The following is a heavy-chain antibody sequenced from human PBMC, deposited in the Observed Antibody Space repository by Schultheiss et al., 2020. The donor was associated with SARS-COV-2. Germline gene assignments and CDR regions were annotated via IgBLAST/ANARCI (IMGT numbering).Heavy chain of an antibody. D-gene: IGHD3-22*01. V-gene: IGHV4-4*07. CDR2: IYTSGST. CDR1: GGSISSYY. CDR3: ASFPHYYDRSSFYLDY. J-gene: IGHJ4*02. Sequence: SQTLSLTCTVSGGSISSYYWGWIRQPAGKGLEWIGRIYTSGSTFYNPSLKSRITISVDTSKNQFSLKLSSVTAADTAVYYCASFPHYYDRSSFYLDYWGQGTLVTVSS.